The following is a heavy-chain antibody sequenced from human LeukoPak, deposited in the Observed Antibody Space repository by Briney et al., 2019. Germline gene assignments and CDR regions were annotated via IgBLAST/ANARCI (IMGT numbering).Heavy chain of an antibody. Sequence: PGGSLRLSCAASGFAFSTNWMHWVRQAPGKGLVWVSHISTDARTITYADFVKGRFTISRDNAKNTLYLQMTSLRAEDTAMYYCARWKPRSDALDVWGKGTMVMVSS. J-gene: IGHJ3*01. CDR3: ARWKPRSDALDV. V-gene: IGHV3-74*01. CDR1: GFAFSTNW. D-gene: IGHD1-1*01. CDR2: ISTDARTI.